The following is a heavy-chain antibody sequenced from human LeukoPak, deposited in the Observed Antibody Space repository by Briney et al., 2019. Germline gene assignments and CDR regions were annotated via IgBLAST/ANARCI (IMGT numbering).Heavy chain of an antibody. Sequence: HPGGSLRLSCAASGFTFSSSGMSWVRQAPGKGLEWVSTISGSGSSTYYADSVKGRFTISRDNSKNTLYLQMNSLRAEDTAIYYCAKRDSSNMAYFDPRGQGTLVTVSS. CDR2: ISGSGSST. CDR1: GFTFSSSG. J-gene: IGHJ5*02. D-gene: IGHD6-13*01. CDR3: AKRDSSNMAYFDP. V-gene: IGHV3-23*01.